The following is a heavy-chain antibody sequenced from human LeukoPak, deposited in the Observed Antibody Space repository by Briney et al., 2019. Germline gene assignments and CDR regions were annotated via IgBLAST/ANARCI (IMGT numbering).Heavy chain of an antibody. CDR3: ARDLAYYDSSGYFDY. CDR2: IYYSGST. CDR1: GGSISSGGYY. Sequence: SETLSLTCTVSGGSISSGGYYWSWIRQPPGRGLEWIGYIYYSGSTYYNPSLKSRVTISVDTSKNQFSLKLSSVTAADTAVYYCARDLAYYDSSGYFDYWGQGTLVTVSS. D-gene: IGHD3-22*01. V-gene: IGHV4-31*03. J-gene: IGHJ4*02.